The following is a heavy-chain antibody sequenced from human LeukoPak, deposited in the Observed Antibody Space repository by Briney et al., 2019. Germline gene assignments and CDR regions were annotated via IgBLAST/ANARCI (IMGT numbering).Heavy chain of an antibody. V-gene: IGHV4-39*07. J-gene: IGHJ6*02. Sequence: PSETLSLTCTVSGGSISSSSYYWGWIRQPPGKGLEWIGIIYYSGSTYYNPSLKSRVTISVDTSKNQFSLKLSSVTAADTAVYYCAREKSDYYYYYGMDVWGQGTTVTVSS. CDR1: GGSISSSSYY. CDR3: AREKSDYYYYYGMDV. CDR2: IYYSGST.